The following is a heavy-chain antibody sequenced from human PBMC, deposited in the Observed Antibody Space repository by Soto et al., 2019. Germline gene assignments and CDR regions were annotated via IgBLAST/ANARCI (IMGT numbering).Heavy chain of an antibody. J-gene: IGHJ4*02. CDR3: ARQIFGDFDY. D-gene: IGHD3-3*01. CDR1: GGSIXSSSYY. Sequence: SETLSLTCTFSGGSIXSSSYYWGWIRQPPGKGLEWIGSIYYSGSTYYNPSLKSRVTISVDTSKNQFSLKLSSVTAADTAVYYCARQIFGDFDYWGQGTLVTVSS. CDR2: IYYSGST. V-gene: IGHV4-39*01.